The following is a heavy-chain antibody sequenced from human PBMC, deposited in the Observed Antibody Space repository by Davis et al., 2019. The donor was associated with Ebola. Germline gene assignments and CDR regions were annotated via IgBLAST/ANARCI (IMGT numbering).Heavy chain of an antibody. Sequence: SVKVSCKASGGTFSSYAISWVRQAPGQGLEWMGGIIPSFITPNYAQKFQGRVTISADESTSTGYMELSSLRSEDTAVYYCARDLELRSYYYGMDVWGQGTTVTVSS. CDR3: ARDLELRSYYYGMDV. V-gene: IGHV1-69*13. CDR2: IIPSFITP. J-gene: IGHJ6*02. CDR1: GGTFSSYA. D-gene: IGHD1-7*01.